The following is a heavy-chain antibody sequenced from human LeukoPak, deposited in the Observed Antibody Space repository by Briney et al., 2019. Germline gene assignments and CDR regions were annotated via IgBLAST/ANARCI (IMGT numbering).Heavy chain of an antibody. CDR1: GFTDSSKF. Sequence: GGSLRLSCAVSGFTDSSKFMSWVRQAPGKGLEWVSTFYTGESTYYADSVKGRFTISRDNSRNTLFLQMNNLIAEDTAVYYCVTSGGSSWFGFWFDPWGQGTLVTVSS. CDR3: VTSGGSSWFGFWFDP. D-gene: IGHD6-13*01. V-gene: IGHV3-53*01. CDR2: FYTGEST. J-gene: IGHJ5*02.